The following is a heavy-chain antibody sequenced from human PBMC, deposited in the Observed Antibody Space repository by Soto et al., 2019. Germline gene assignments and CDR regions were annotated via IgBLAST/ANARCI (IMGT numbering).Heavy chain of an antibody. CDR3: ARERYYYDSSGYYEAVLNAFDI. V-gene: IGHV3-21*01. CDR2: ISSSGTYI. Sequence: PGGSLRLSCEASGFTFNDYSMDWVRQAPEKGLEWVSSISSSGTYIYYADSVKGRFAISRDNANNVMYLQMDTLRAEDTAVYYCARERYYYDSSGYYEAVLNAFDIWGQGTMVTVSS. D-gene: IGHD3-22*01. J-gene: IGHJ3*02. CDR1: GFTFNDYS.